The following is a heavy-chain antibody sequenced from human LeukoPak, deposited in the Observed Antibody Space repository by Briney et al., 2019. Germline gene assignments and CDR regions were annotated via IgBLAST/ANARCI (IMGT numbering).Heavy chain of an antibody. CDR1: GFTLSNYA. CDR3: AKATGYLL. CDR2: ISNSDSST. Sequence: PGGSLRLSCAASGFTLSNYAMSWVRQAPGKGLEWVSTISNSDSSTYYADSVKGRFTISRDNSENTLYLQMNSLRAEDTAVYYCAKATGYLLWGQGTPVIVSS. D-gene: IGHD1-14*01. V-gene: IGHV3-23*01. J-gene: IGHJ4*02.